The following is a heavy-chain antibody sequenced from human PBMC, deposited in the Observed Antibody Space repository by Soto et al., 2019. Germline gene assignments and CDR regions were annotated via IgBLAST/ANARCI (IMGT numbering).Heavy chain of an antibody. CDR1: GGSISSYY. J-gene: IGHJ5*02. CDR2: IYYSGST. V-gene: IGHV4-59*01. D-gene: IGHD1-26*01. CDR3: ARVSGSYKGDWFDP. Sequence: SLTCTVSGGSISSYYWSWIRQPPGKGLEWIGYIYYSGSTNYNPSLKSRVTISVDTSKNQFSLKLSSVTAADTAVYYCARVSGSYKGDWFDPWGQGTLVTVSS.